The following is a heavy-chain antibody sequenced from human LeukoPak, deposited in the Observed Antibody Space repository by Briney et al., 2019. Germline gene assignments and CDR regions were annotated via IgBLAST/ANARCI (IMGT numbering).Heavy chain of an antibody. CDR2: IIPIFGTA. D-gene: IGHD3-9*01. V-gene: IGHV1-69*05. J-gene: IGHJ4*02. Sequence: GASVKVSCKASGGTFSSYAISWVRQAPGQGLEWMGGIIPIFGTANYAQKFQGRVTITTDESTSTAYMELSSLRSEDTAVYYCARGGFLTGYSNFDYWGQGTLVTVSS. CDR3: ARGGFLTGYSNFDY. CDR1: GGTFSSYA.